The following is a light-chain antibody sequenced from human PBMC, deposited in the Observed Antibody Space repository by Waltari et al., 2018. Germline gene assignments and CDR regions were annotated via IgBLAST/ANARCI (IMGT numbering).Light chain of an antibody. CDR3: QQYYNTART. Sequence: DIVMTQSPDFLAVSLGERATINCKSSQSVLYSSNNKNYLAWFQQKPGQPPKFLISWASSREFGVPDRVSGSGSATDFTLTINNLQAEDVAVYYCQQYYNTARTFGQGTKVEI. V-gene: IGKV4-1*01. CDR1: QSVLYSSNNKNY. CDR2: WAS. J-gene: IGKJ1*01.